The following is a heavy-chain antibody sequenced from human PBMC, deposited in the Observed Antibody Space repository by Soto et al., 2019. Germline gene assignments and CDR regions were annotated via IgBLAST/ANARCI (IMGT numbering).Heavy chain of an antibody. CDR3: ARHGRGGTSNYYGLDV. CDR1: GYSFVSQW. CDR2: IYPGDSDT. D-gene: IGHD2-15*01. J-gene: IGHJ6*02. Sequence: PGESLKISCKGSGYSFVSQWIAWVRQKPGKGLEWMGFIYPGDSDTRYSPSFQGQVSISVDKSTSIAYLQWSSLKASDTATYYCARHGRGGTSNYYGLDVWGPGTTVTVS. V-gene: IGHV5-51*01.